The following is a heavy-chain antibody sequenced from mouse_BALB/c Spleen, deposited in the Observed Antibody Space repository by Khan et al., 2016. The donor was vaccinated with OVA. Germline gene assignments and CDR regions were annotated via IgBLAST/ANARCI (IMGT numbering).Heavy chain of an antibody. Sequence: QVQLQQSGTELARPGASVNLSCKASGYTFTDFYINWVKQRSGQGLEWIGEISPGSGDTYYHEKFKGKATLTADKSSSTAYMQLSSLTSEASAVYFCARRNYFGYTFAYWGQGTLVTVSA. CDR3: ARRNYFGYTFAY. J-gene: IGHJ3*01. CDR1: GYTFTDFY. D-gene: IGHD1-2*01. V-gene: IGHV1-77*01. CDR2: ISPGSGDT.